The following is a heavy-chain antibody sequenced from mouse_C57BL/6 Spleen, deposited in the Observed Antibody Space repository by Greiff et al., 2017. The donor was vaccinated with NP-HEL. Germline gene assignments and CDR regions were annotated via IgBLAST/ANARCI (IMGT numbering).Heavy chain of an antibody. V-gene: IGHV5-17*01. CDR2: ISSGSSTI. Sequence: EVHLVESGGGLVKPGGSLKLSCAASGFTFSDYGMHWVRQAPEKGLEWVAYISSGSSTIYYADTVKGRFTISRDNAKNTLFLQMTSLRSEDTAMYYCARAVGPLYAMDYWGQGTSVTVSS. CDR1: GFTFSDYG. CDR3: ARAVGPLYAMDY. J-gene: IGHJ4*01. D-gene: IGHD1-1*02.